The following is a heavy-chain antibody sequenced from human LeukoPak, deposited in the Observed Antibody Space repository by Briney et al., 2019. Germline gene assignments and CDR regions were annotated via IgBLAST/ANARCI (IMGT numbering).Heavy chain of an antibody. Sequence: GGSLRLSCAASGFTFSSYEMNWVRQAPGKGLEWVSYISSSGSTIYYADSVKGRFTISRDNAKNSLYLQMNSLRAEDTAVYYCARDTPFPKHAFDIWGQWTMVTVSS. V-gene: IGHV3-48*03. CDR1: GFTFSSYE. J-gene: IGHJ3*02. D-gene: IGHD3-16*01. CDR3: ARDTPFPKHAFDI. CDR2: ISSSGSTI.